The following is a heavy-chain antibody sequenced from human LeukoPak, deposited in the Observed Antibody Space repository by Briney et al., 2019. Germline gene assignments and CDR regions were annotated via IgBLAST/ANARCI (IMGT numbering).Heavy chain of an antibody. V-gene: IGHV4-59*01. Sequence: PSETLSLTCTVSGGSISSYYWSWIRQPLGKGLEWIGYIYYSGSTNYNPSLKSRVTISVDTSKNQFSLKLSSVTAADTAVYYCARVGGGERHDAFDIWGQGTMVTVSS. CDR1: GGSISSYY. D-gene: IGHD3-16*01. J-gene: IGHJ3*02. CDR2: IYYSGST. CDR3: ARVGGGERHDAFDI.